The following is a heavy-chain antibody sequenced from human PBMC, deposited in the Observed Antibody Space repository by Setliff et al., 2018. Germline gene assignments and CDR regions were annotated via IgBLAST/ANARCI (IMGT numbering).Heavy chain of an antibody. CDR2: IHYNGNL. CDR1: GGSISSSSYY. Sequence: TLSLTCAVSGGSISSSSYYWGWIRQSPGEGLEWIANIHYNGNLYYNPSLKNRATISMDTSKIQFSLKLISVTAADTALYFCARRPTGPGAPFDIWGHGTMVTVSS. J-gene: IGHJ3*02. D-gene: IGHD3-10*01. CDR3: ARRPTGPGAPFDI. V-gene: IGHV4-39*01.